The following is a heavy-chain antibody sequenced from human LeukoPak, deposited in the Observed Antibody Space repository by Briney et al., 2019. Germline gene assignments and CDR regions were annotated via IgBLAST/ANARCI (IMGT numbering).Heavy chain of an antibody. Sequence: GESLKISCKGSGYSFTSYWIGWVRQMPGKGPEWMGIIYPGDSDTRYSPSFQGQVTISADKSISTAYLQWSSLEASDTAMYYCARTVLRYFDWSPAGGFDYWGQGTLVTVSS. D-gene: IGHD3-9*01. J-gene: IGHJ4*02. CDR2: IYPGDSDT. CDR1: GYSFTSYW. CDR3: ARTVLRYFDWSPAGGFDY. V-gene: IGHV5-51*01.